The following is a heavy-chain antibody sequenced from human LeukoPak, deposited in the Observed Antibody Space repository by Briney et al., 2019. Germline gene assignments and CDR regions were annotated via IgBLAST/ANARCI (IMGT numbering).Heavy chain of an antibody. Sequence: GGSLRLSCAASGFTFSSYAMHWVRQAPGKGLEYVSAISSNGGSTYYANSVKGRFTISRDNSKNTLYLQMGSLRAEDVAVYYCASGDVGAPFDYWGQGTLVTVSS. CDR1: GFTFSSYA. V-gene: IGHV3-64*01. CDR3: ASGDVGAPFDY. J-gene: IGHJ4*02. CDR2: ISSNGGST. D-gene: IGHD1-26*01.